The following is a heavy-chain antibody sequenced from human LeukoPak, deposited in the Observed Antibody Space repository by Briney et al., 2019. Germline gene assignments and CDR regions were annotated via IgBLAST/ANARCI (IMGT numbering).Heavy chain of an antibody. D-gene: IGHD3-16*01. Sequence: ASVKVSCKASGGTFSSYAISWVRQAPGQGLEWMGWISAYNGNTNYAQKLQGRVTMTTDTSTSTAYMELRSLRSDDTAVYYCARDSVTWGFDYWGQGTLVTVSS. CDR1: GGTFSSYA. V-gene: IGHV1-18*01. CDR3: ARDSVTWGFDY. J-gene: IGHJ4*02. CDR2: ISAYNGNT.